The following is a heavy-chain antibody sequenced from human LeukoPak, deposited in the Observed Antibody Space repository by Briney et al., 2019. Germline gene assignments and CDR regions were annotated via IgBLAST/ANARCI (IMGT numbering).Heavy chain of an antibody. V-gene: IGHV4-39*07. J-gene: IGHJ6*03. CDR3: ARDARVGYYYYYMDV. Sequence: SETLSLTCTVSGGSFSDDTYYWGWIRQPPGKGLEWIGSIYYTGSTYYNPSLKSRVTISVDTSKNQCSLKLSSVTAADTAVYYCARDARVGYYYYYMDVWGKGTTVTVSS. CDR1: GGSFSDDTYY. D-gene: IGHD6-6*01. CDR2: IYYTGST.